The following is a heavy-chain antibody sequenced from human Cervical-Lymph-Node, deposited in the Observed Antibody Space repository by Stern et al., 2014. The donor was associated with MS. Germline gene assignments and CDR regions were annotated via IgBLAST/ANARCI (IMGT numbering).Heavy chain of an antibody. V-gene: IGHV1-2*02. J-gene: IGHJ4*02. CDR1: GYPFTDYY. Sequence: VQLLESGAEVKKPGASVKVSCKTSGYPFTDYYPHWVRQAPGQGLEWMGWINPNTGGAIYAQKVQGRVTMTRDTSIITAYMEVRSLTSDDTAIYYCAREGRRHNEYHYDYWGQGTLVTVSS. CDR3: AREGRRHNEYHYDY. D-gene: IGHD6-6*01. CDR2: INPNTGGA.